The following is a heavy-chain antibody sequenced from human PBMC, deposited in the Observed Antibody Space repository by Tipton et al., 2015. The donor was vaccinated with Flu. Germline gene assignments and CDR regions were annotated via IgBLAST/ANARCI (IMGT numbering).Heavy chain of an antibody. CDR3: ARGPSLDGYNFGRAFDI. CDR1: GFTFSSYS. D-gene: IGHD5-24*01. V-gene: IGHV3-21*04. CDR2: ISSSSSYI. Sequence: SLRLSCAASGFTFSSYSMNWVRQAPGKGLEWVSSISSSSSYIYYADSVKGRFTISRDNAKNSLYLQMNSLRAEDTAVYYCARGPSLDGYNFGRAFDIWGQGTMVTVSS. J-gene: IGHJ3*02.